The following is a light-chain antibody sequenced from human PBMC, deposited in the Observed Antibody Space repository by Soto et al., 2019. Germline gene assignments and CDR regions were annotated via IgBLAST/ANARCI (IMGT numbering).Light chain of an antibody. CDR2: EGS. V-gene: IGLV2-23*01. Sequence: QSALTQPASVSGSPGQSIIISCTGTSSDVGSYNLVSWYQHHSGKAPKLMVYEGSKRPSGVSNRFSGSKSGNTASLTISGLQAEDEADYYCCSYAGSSTYVFGTGTKLTVL. CDR3: CSYAGSSTYV. CDR1: SSDVGSYNL. J-gene: IGLJ1*01.